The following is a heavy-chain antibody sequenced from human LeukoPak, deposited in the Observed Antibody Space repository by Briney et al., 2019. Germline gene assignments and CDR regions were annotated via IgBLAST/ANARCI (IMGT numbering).Heavy chain of an antibody. D-gene: IGHD1-1*01. CDR1: GFTFSSYS. CDR2: ISSGSSTI. J-gene: IGHJ4*02. Sequence: PGGSLRLSCAASGFTFSSYSMTWVRQAPGKGLEWVSYISSGSSTIYYADSVKGRFTISRDNAKNSLYLQMNSLRAEDTAVYYCARETAYYFGYWGQGTLVTVSS. V-gene: IGHV3-48*04. CDR3: ARETAYYFGY.